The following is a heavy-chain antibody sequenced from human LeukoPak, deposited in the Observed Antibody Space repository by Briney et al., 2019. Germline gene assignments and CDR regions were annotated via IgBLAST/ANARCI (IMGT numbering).Heavy chain of an antibody. J-gene: IGHJ6*02. D-gene: IGHD6-19*01. V-gene: IGHV4-34*01. CDR3: AGYSSGWYRYYYYYGMDV. CDR1: GDSFISGDYR. Sequence: SQTLSLTCTVSGDSFISGDYRWTWIRQPPGKGLEWIGEINHSGSTNYNPSLKSRVTISVDTSKNQFSLKLSSVTAADTAVYYCAGYSSGWYRYYYYYGMDVWGQGTTVTVSS. CDR2: INHSGST.